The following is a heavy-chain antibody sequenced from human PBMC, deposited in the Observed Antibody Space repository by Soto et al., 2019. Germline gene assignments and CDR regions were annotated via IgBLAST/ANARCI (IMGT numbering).Heavy chain of an antibody. D-gene: IGHD6-19*01. V-gene: IGHV3-74*03. Sequence: VQLVESGGGLVQPGGYLRLSCAASGFAFSSYWMQWVRQPPGKGPVWVSRISSDGRNTTYADPVKGRFTISRDNAENTLHLQMTSLTDDDTAVYYCIKASTVTGVGGYRWGQGTLVTVSS. CDR1: GFAFSSYW. CDR3: IKASTVTGVGGYR. CDR2: ISSDGRNT. J-gene: IGHJ5*02.